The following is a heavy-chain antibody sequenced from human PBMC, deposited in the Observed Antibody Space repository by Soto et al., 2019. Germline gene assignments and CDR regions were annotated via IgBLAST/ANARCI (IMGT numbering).Heavy chain of an antibody. CDR3: AGDHLDILTGYYAGYFDY. D-gene: IGHD3-9*01. CDR1: GYTFTSYY. Sequence: QVQLVQSGAEVKKPGASVKVSCKASGYTFTSYYMHWVRQAPGQGLEWMGIINPSGGSTSYAQKVQGRVNMTRDTSTSTVYMELSSLRSEDTAVYYCAGDHLDILTGYYAGYFDYWGQGTLVTVSS. V-gene: IGHV1-46*01. CDR2: INPSGGST. J-gene: IGHJ4*02.